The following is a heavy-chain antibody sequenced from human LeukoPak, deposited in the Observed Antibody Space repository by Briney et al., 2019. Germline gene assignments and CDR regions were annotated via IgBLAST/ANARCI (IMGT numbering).Heavy chain of an antibody. CDR3: ARRRYCSSTSCYALGYFDY. CDR2: ISAYNGNT. Sequence: ASVKVSCKASGYTFTSYAISWVREAPGQGLEWMGWISAYNGNTNYAQKLQGRVTMTTDTSTSTAYMELRSLRSDDTAVYYCARRRYCSSTSCYALGYFDYWGQGTLVTVSS. J-gene: IGHJ4*02. D-gene: IGHD2-2*01. V-gene: IGHV1-18*04. CDR1: GYTFTSYA.